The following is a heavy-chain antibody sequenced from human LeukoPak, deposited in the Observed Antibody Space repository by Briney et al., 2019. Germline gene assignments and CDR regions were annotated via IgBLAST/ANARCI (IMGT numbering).Heavy chain of an antibody. Sequence: GGSLEISCKTSGYNFTTFWIGWVRQMPGKGLGGVGIIYPGDSDTRYSPSFQGQVTISADKSINTVYVYWSSLKASDTAMYYCASFHISGKSYNGLHYWGQGTLVTVSS. V-gene: IGHV5-51*01. CDR1: GYNFTTFW. D-gene: IGHD3-10*01. CDR3: ASFHISGKSYNGLHY. CDR2: IYPGDSDT. J-gene: IGHJ4*02.